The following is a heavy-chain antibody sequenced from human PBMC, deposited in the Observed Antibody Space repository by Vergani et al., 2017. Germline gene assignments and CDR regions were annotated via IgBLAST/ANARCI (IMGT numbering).Heavy chain of an antibody. V-gene: IGHV1-8*01. Sequence: QVQLVQSGAEVKKPGASVKVSCKASGYTFTSYDINWVRQATGQGLEWMGWMNPNSGNTGYAQKFQGRVTMTRNTSISTAYMELSSVTAADTAVYYCASGQQLDWFDPWGQGTLVTVSS. CDR2: MNPNSGNT. CDR1: GYTFTSYD. CDR3: ASGQQLDWFDP. D-gene: IGHD6-13*01. J-gene: IGHJ5*02.